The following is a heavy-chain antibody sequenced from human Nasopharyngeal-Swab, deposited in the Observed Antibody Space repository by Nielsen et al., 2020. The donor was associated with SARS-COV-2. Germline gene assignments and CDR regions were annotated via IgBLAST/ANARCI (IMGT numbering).Heavy chain of an antibody. CDR1: GYTFTSYA. J-gene: IGHJ4*02. CDR3: VRAYYDSGGFSNPFDN. CDR2: INTGNGVT. D-gene: IGHD3-22*01. V-gene: IGHV1-3*04. Sequence: ASVQVSCKASGYTFTSYAIHWVRQAPGQRLEWMGWINTGNGVTKYSEKFQDRVTITRDTLANIAYMDLSSLRSEDTAVYYCVRAYYDSGGFSNPFDNWGQGTLVTVPS.